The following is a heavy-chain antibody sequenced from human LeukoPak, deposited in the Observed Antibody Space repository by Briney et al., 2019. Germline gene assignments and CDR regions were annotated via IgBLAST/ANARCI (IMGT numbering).Heavy chain of an antibody. Sequence: GGSLRLSCAASGLTVDGYGMTWVRQVPGQGLEWVSGINWDATSTTYADSVKGRFIISRDNAKSSLYLQMNSLRAEDTALYYCAKDIYDWGQGTLVTVSS. CDR2: INWDATST. CDR1: GLTVDGYG. D-gene: IGHD2-2*02. V-gene: IGHV3-20*04. J-gene: IGHJ4*02. CDR3: AKDIYD.